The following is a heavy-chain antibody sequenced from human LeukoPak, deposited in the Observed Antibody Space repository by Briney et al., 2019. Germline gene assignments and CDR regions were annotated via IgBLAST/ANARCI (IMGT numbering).Heavy chain of an antibody. CDR2: IKQDGSEN. J-gene: IGHJ6*02. D-gene: IGHD2-2*01. CDR3: AGGVVVPAAYYYDGMDV. Sequence: GGSLRLSCAASGFTFSSYWMSWVRQAPGKGLEWVANIKQDGSENYYVDSVKGRSTISSDNAKNSLYLQMNSLRAEDTAVYYCAGGVVVPAAYYYDGMDVWGQGTTVTVSS. CDR1: GFTFSSYW. V-gene: IGHV3-7*04.